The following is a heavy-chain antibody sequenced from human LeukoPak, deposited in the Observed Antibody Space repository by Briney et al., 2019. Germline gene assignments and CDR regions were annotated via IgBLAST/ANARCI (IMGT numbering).Heavy chain of an antibody. J-gene: IGHJ3*02. Sequence: SVKVSCKASGFTFTRSAMQWVRQARGQRLEWIGWIVVGSGNTNYAQKFQERVTITRDMSTSTAYMELSSLRSEDTAVYDCAAVKYYYDSSGYYSHDAFDIWGQGTMVTVSS. D-gene: IGHD3-22*01. CDR3: AAVKYYYDSSGYYSHDAFDI. V-gene: IGHV1-58*02. CDR2: IVVGSGNT. CDR1: GFTFTRSA.